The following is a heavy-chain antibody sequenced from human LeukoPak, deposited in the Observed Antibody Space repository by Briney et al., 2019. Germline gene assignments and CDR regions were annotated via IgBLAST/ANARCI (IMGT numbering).Heavy chain of an antibody. V-gene: IGHV3-11*04. D-gene: IGHD6-13*01. CDR2: ISNSGSTR. Sequence: GGSLRLSCAASGFTFSDYYMSWIRQAPGKGLEWISYISNSGSTRYYAVSVQGRFTISRDNAKNSLYLQMNSLRAGPTAMYYCPRERRVAAARWFDPWSQGTLVTVSS. J-gene: IGHJ5*02. CDR1: GFTFSDYY. CDR3: PRERRVAAARWFDP.